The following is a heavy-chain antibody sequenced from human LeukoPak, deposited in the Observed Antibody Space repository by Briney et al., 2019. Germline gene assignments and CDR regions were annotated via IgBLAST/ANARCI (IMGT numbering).Heavy chain of an antibody. CDR3: ALLDDFWSGYSHYYGMDV. Sequence: SETLSLTCTVSGGSIRSHYWSWIRQPPGKGLEWIGYISYSGNTNYNPSLKSRLTISVDTSKSQFSLKLSSVTAADTAVYYCALLDDFWSGYSHYYGMDVWGQGTTVTVSS. J-gene: IGHJ6*02. V-gene: IGHV4-59*11. CDR1: GGSIRSHY. CDR2: ISYSGNT. D-gene: IGHD3-3*01.